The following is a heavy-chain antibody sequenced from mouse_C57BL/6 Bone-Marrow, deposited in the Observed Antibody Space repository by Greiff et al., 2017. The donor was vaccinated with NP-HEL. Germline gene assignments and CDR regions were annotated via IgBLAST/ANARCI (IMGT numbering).Heavy chain of an antibody. V-gene: IGHV5-6*01. D-gene: IGHD4-1*01. J-gene: IGHJ2*01. CDR3: ERQLGRRNYFDY. CDR2: ISSGGSYT. CDR1: GFTFSSYG. Sequence: DVQLVESGGDLVKPGGSLKLSCAASGFTFSSYGMSWVRQTPDKRLEWVATISSGGSYTYYPDSVKGRFTISRDNAKNTLYLQMSSLKSEDTAMYYCERQLGRRNYFDYWGQGTTLTVSS.